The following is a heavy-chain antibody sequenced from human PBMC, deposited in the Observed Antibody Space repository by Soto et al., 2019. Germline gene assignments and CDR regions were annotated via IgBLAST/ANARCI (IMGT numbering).Heavy chain of an antibody. Sequence: ASVKVSCKASGYTFTSYDINWVRQATGQGLEWMGWMNPNSGNKGYAQKFQGRVTMTRNTSISTAYMELSSLRSEDTAVYYCARGRSVAGTINYWGQGTLVTVSS. D-gene: IGHD6-19*01. CDR1: GYTFTSYD. J-gene: IGHJ4*02. CDR3: ARGRSVAGTINY. V-gene: IGHV1-8*01. CDR2: MNPNSGNK.